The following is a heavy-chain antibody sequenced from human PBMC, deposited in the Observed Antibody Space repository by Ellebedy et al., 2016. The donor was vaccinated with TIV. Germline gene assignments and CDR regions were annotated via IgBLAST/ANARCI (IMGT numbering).Heavy chain of an antibody. Sequence: GGSLRLSXAAFLFGFSSYWMSWVRQAPGKGLVWVSRINSDGSSTSYADSVKGRFTISRDNAKNTLYLQMNSLRAEDTAVYYCASGRIISSSWPFDYWGQGTLVTVSS. D-gene: IGHD6-13*01. CDR1: LFGFSSYW. CDR3: ASGRIISSSWPFDY. J-gene: IGHJ4*02. V-gene: IGHV3-74*01. CDR2: INSDGSST.